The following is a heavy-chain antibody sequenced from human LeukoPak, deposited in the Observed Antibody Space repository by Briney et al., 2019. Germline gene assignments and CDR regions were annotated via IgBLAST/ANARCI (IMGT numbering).Heavy chain of an antibody. CDR3: ARPSTVREVIPFGY. CDR2: IDYSGTT. J-gene: IGHJ4*02. V-gene: IGHV4-39*07. D-gene: IGHD3-10*01. Sequence: PSETLSLTCTVSGGSISSSSYYWGWIRQPPGKGLEWIGSIDYSGTTYYNPSLKRRITISLNTSNNQFSLKLSSVTAADTAVYYCARPSTVREVIPFGYWGQGTLVTVSS. CDR1: GGSISSSSYY.